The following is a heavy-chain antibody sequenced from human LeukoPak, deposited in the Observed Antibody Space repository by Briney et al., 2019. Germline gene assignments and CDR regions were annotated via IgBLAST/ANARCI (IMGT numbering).Heavy chain of an antibody. J-gene: IGHJ4*02. CDR1: GFTFSSYW. CDR3: ARGTWALGYCSSTSCSQYFDY. Sequence: GGSLRLSCAASGFTFSSYWMHWVRQAPGKGLVWVSHINSDGSSTSYADSVKGRFTISRDNAKNTLYLQMNSLRAEDTAVYYCARGTWALGYCSSTSCSQYFDYWGQGTLVTVSS. D-gene: IGHD2-2*01. V-gene: IGHV3-74*01. CDR2: INSDGSST.